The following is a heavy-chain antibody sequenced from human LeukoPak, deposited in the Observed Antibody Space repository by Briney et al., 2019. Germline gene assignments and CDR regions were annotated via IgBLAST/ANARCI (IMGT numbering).Heavy chain of an antibody. J-gene: IGHJ3*01. Sequence: ASVKVSCKASGYSFTSYGFSWVRQAPGQGLEWLGWISAYDGGTNYEQKFQGRLTMTTETSTTTAYMELRSLRSDDTAVYYCARIAPLQLLGGSDNWGQGTMVTVSS. CDR3: ARIAPLQLLGGSDN. D-gene: IGHD1-1*01. CDR1: GYSFTSYG. V-gene: IGHV1-18*01. CDR2: ISAYDGGT.